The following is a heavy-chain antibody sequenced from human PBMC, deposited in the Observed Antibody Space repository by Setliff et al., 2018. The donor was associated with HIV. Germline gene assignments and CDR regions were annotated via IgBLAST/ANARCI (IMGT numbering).Heavy chain of an antibody. D-gene: IGHD2-21*01. J-gene: IGHJ5*02. CDR1: GGSVNDFY. CDR2: IHSSGST. V-gene: IGHV4-4*08. CDR3: ARVPVAGANWFDP. Sequence: SETLSLTCTVSGGSVNDFYCNWIRQPPGKGPEWIGYIHSSGSTYYNPSLKSRITISVDRSKNLFSLKLISVTAADQGVYYCARVPVAGANWFDPWGLGTLVTVSS.